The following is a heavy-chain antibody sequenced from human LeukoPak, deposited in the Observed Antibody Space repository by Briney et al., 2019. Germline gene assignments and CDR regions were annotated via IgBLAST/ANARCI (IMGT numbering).Heavy chain of an antibody. J-gene: IGHJ5*02. D-gene: IGHD3-22*01. V-gene: IGHV4-59*12. CDR2: IYYSGST. CDR1: GGSISSYY. CDR3: ARDYYYYDSSGNWFDP. Sequence: PSETLSLTCTVSGGSISSYYWSWIWQPPGKGLEWIGYIYYSGSTNYNPSLKSRVTISVDTSKNQFSLRLSSVTAADTAVYYCARDYYYYDSSGNWFDPWGQGTLVTVSS.